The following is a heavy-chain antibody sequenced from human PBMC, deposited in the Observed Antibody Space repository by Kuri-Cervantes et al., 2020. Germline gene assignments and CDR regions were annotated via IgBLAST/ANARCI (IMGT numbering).Heavy chain of an antibody. CDR3: TTDVRYYYDSSGYYRFDY. D-gene: IGHD3-22*01. J-gene: IGHJ4*02. CDR1: GFTFGTYS. Sequence: GGSLRLSCAASGFTFGTYSMNWVRQAPGKGLEWVSFLRGRSGYIYYADSVKGRFTISRDNAKNSLYLQMNSLRTEDTAVYYCTTDVRYYYDSSGYYRFDYWGQGTLVTVSS. CDR2: LRGRSGYI. V-gene: IGHV3-21*01.